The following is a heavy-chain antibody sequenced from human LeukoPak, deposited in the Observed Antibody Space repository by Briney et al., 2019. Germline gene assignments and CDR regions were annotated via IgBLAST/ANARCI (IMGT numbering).Heavy chain of an antibody. V-gene: IGHV3-21*01. Sequence: PGGSLRLSCAASGFTFSSYSMNWVRQAPGKGLEWVSFISSGNSYIYYADSVKGRFTISRDNAKNSLYLQMNSLRAEDTAVYYCARDWWGGGRGDYWGQGTLVTVSS. CDR1: GFTFSSYS. J-gene: IGHJ4*02. CDR3: ARDWWGGGRGDY. CDR2: ISSGNSYI. D-gene: IGHD2-15*01.